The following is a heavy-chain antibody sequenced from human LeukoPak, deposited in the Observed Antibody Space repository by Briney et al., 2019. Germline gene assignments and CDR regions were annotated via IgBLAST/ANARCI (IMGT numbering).Heavy chain of an antibody. Sequence: GGSLRLSCPASGFTFGSYSMNWVRQAPGKGLEWVSHINIVNNAIYYSDSVKGRFTISRDNAKNSLYLQMNSLRAEDTAVYYCARDSGEGGTFDHWGQGTLVTVSS. CDR3: ARDSGEGGTFDH. CDR2: INIVNNAI. D-gene: IGHD1-26*01. CDR1: GFTFGSYS. V-gene: IGHV3-48*04. J-gene: IGHJ4*02.